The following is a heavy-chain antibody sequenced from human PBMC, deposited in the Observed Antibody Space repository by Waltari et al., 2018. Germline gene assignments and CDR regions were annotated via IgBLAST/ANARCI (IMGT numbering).Heavy chain of an antibody. J-gene: IGHJ4*02. CDR3: AKHLTLVRGIGPYFDY. D-gene: IGHD3-10*01. V-gene: IGHV3-23*01. CDR2: SSGSGDNT. Sequence: EVQLLESGGGLVQPGGSLRLSCAASGFTFSNYAMSWVRQAPGKGLEWVSASSGSGDNTFYVDSVKGRFTISRDNSKNTLYLQMNSLRAEDTAVYYCAKHLTLVRGIGPYFDYWGQGTLVTVSS. CDR1: GFTFSNYA.